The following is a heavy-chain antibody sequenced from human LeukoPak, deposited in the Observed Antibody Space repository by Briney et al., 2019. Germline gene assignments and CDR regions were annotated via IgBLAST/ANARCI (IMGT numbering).Heavy chain of an antibody. J-gene: IGHJ6*03. CDR3: TTRVQNYYYYMGG. Sequence: TGGSLRLSCAASGFTFSNAWMSWVRQAPGKGLEWVGRIKSKTDGGTTDYAAPVKGRFTISRDDSKNTLYLQMNSLKTEDTAVYYCTTRVQNYYYYMGGWGKGTTVTVSS. V-gene: IGHV3-15*01. D-gene: IGHD3-10*01. CDR2: IKSKTDGGTT. CDR1: GFTFSNAW.